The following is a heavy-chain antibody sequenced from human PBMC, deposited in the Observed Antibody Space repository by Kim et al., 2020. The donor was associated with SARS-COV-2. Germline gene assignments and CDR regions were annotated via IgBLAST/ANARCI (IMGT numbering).Heavy chain of an antibody. J-gene: IGHJ4*02. Sequence: SETLSLTCTVSGGSISSSNYYWGWIRQPPGKGLEWIGSIYYSGNTFYNPSLKSRVTISVDTSKNQFSLKLYSVAAADTAVYYCDYYDSSGYRYFDYWGQG. V-gene: IGHV4-39*01. CDR1: GGSISSSNYY. CDR2: IYYSGNT. D-gene: IGHD3-22*01. CDR3: DYYDSSGYRYFDY.